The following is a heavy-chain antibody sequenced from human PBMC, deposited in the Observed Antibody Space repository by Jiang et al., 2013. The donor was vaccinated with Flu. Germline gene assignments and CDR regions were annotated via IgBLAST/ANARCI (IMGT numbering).Heavy chain of an antibody. Sequence: GDSVSSNSAAWNWIRQSPSRGLEWLGRTYYRSKWYNDYAVSVKSRITIQPRHIQEPVLPAGVNSVTPEDTAVYYCAKRIGANDAFDIWGQGTMVTVSS. V-gene: IGHV6-1*01. CDR1: GDSVSSNSAA. CDR3: AKRIGANDAFDI. CDR2: TYYRSKWYN. J-gene: IGHJ3*02. D-gene: IGHD3-10*01.